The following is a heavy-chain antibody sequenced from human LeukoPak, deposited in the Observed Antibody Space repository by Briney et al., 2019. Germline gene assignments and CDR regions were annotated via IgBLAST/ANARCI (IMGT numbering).Heavy chain of an antibody. CDR3: ARGKSRRWLLDEYFQH. D-gene: IGHD5-12*01. Sequence: SETLSLTCAVSGDSITNTNWWNWVRQPPGKGLEWIAEIDHRGNTNYNPSLKSRVTISADKSKNQFSLKLSSVTAADTAVYYCARGKSRRWLLDEYFQHWGQGTLVTVSS. CDR1: GDSITNTNW. CDR2: IDHRGNT. V-gene: IGHV4-4*02. J-gene: IGHJ1*01.